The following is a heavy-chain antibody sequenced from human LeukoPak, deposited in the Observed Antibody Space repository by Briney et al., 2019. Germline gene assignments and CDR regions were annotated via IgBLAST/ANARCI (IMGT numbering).Heavy chain of an antibody. CDR3: AKDRDYDSSGYFDY. CDR1: GFTVSSNY. CDR2: IYSDGTK. Sequence: GGSLRLSCAASGFTVSSNYMSWVRQAPEKGLEWVSIIYSDGTKYYADSVKGRFTISRDNSKNTLYLQMNSLRAEDTAVYYCAKDRDYDSSGYFDYWGQGTLVTVSS. D-gene: IGHD3-22*01. V-gene: IGHV3-66*02. J-gene: IGHJ4*02.